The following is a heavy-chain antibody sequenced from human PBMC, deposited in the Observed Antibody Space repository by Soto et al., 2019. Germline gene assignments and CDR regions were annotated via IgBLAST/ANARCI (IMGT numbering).Heavy chain of an antibody. D-gene: IGHD3-3*01. Sequence: PSQTLSLTCAISGDSVSSNSAAWNWIRQSPSRGLEWLGRTYYRSKWYNDYAVSVKSRITINPDTSKNQFSLQLNSVTPEDTAVYYCARDLGRGRTYYDFWSGYLPEYYFDYWGQGTLVTVSS. J-gene: IGHJ4*02. CDR1: GDSVSSNSAA. CDR3: ARDLGRGRTYYDFWSGYLPEYYFDY. CDR2: TYYRSKWYN. V-gene: IGHV6-1*01.